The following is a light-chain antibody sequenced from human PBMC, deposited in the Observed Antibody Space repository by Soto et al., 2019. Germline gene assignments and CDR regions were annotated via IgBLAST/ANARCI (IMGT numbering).Light chain of an antibody. V-gene: IGKV1-5*03. CDR1: QSISSW. CDR2: QAS. J-gene: IGKJ1*01. Sequence: DIQMTQSPSTLSASVGDSVTLTCRASQSISSWLAWYQQKPGKAPKLLIYQASNLQSGVPSRFSGSGSGTELTLTISSLQPDDFATYYCQQYNSYWTFGQGTKVDIK. CDR3: QQYNSYWT.